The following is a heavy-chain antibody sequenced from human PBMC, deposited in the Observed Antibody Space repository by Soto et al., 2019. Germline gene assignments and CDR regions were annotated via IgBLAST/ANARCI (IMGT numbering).Heavy chain of an antibody. J-gene: IGHJ4*02. CDR1: GFTFSSYA. D-gene: IGHD5-12*01. CDR3: ALQGGYSLPQYYFAY. V-gene: IGHV3-23*01. CDR2: ISGSGGST. Sequence: GGSLRLSCAASGFTFSSYAMSWVRQAPGKGLEWVSAISGSGGSTYYADSVKGRFTISRDNSKNTLYLQMNSLRAEDTAVYYCALQGGYSLPQYYFAYWARGTLVPVSS.